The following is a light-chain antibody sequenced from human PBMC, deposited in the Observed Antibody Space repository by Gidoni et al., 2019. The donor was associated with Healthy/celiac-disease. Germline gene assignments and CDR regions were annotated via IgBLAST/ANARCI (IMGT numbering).Light chain of an antibody. CDR2: GNS. CDR1: SSNIGAGYD. Sequence: HSVLTPPPSVSGAPGQRVTISCTGSSSNIGAGYDVHWYQQLPGTAPKLLIYGNSNRPSGVPDRFSGSKSGTSASLAITGLQAEDEADYYCQSYDSSLSAWVFGGGTKLTVL. J-gene: IGLJ3*02. V-gene: IGLV1-40*01. CDR3: QSYDSSLSAWV.